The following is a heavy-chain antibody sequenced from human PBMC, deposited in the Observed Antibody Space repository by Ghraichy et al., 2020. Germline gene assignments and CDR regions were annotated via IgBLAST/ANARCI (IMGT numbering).Heavy chain of an antibody. CDR2: ISAYTGAI. CDR3: ARGGLSVSDGLDF. Sequence: ASVKVSCKASGYTFINYGICWVRQAPGQGLEWMGWISAYTGAINYAQNFQGRVTMTTDTSTSTVYMQLRSLTSDDSAVYYCARGGLSVSDGLDFWGQGTTVTVSS. CDR1: GYTFINYG. D-gene: IGHD3-10*01. V-gene: IGHV1-18*01. J-gene: IGHJ6*02.